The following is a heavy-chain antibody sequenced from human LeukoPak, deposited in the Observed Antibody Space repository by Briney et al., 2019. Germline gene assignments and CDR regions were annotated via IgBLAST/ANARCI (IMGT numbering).Heavy chain of an antibody. Sequence: SQTLSLTCAVSGGSIGSGGYSWSWIRQPPGKGLEWIGYIYHSGSTYYNPSLKSRVTISVDRSKNQFSLKLSSVTAADTAVYYCARGGGGYCSSTSCYVLFNWFDPWGQGTLVTVSS. CDR2: IYHSGST. D-gene: IGHD2-2*01. V-gene: IGHV4-30-2*01. CDR1: GGSIGSGGYS. CDR3: ARGGGGYCSSTSCYVLFNWFDP. J-gene: IGHJ5*02.